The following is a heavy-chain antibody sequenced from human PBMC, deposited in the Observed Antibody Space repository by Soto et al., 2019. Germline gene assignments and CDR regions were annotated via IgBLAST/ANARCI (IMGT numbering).Heavy chain of an antibody. CDR3: ASHEGYGDYPGY. CDR1: GYSFTSYW. Sequence: GESLKISCKGSGYSFTSYWISWVRQMPGKGLEWMGRIDPSDSYTNYSPSFQGHVTISADKSISTAYLQWSSLKASDTAMYYCASHEGYGDYPGYWGQGTLVTVS. D-gene: IGHD4-17*01. CDR2: IDPSDSYT. V-gene: IGHV5-10-1*01. J-gene: IGHJ4*02.